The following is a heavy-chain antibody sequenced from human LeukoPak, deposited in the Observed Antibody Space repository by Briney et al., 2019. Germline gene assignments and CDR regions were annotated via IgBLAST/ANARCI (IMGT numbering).Heavy chain of an antibody. CDR1: GFTFSSYA. Sequence: GRSLGLSCAASGFTFSSYAMHWVRQAPGKGLEWVAVISYDGSNKYYADSVKGRFTISRDNSKNTLYLQMNSLRAEDTAVYYCARQSKQDAFDIWGQGTMVTVSS. CDR3: ARQSKQDAFDI. CDR2: ISYDGSNK. J-gene: IGHJ3*02. V-gene: IGHV3-30-3*01.